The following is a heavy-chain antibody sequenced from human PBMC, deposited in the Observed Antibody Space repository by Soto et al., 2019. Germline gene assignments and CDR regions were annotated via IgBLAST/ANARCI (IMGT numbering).Heavy chain of an antibody. J-gene: IGHJ6*02. CDR1: GGSINSDYYH. CDR2: IHHSGAI. CDR3: AREDDGGDSLDV. V-gene: IGHV4-30-4*08. Sequence: QVQLVESGPGLVKPSQTLSLTCTVSGGSINSDYYHWTWIRQSPGKGLEWIGYIHHSGAILYNPSFKSRLSISVHTSKNQFSLHLSSVTDTDTAVYFCAREDDGGDSLDVWGQGTTVTVSS. D-gene: IGHD2-21*02.